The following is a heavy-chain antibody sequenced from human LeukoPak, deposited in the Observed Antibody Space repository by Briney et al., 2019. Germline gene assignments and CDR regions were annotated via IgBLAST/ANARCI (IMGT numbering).Heavy chain of an antibody. Sequence: ESGPTLVNPTQTLTLTCTFSGFSLSTSGVGVGWIRQPPGKALEWLALIYWNDDKRYSPSLKSRLTITKDTSKNQVVLTMTNMDPVDTATYYCARYNYGLGSYSRWFDPWGQGTLVTVSS. CDR1: GFSLSTSGVG. D-gene: IGHD3-10*01. V-gene: IGHV2-5*01. J-gene: IGHJ5*02. CDR3: ARYNYGLGSYSRWFDP. CDR2: IYWNDDK.